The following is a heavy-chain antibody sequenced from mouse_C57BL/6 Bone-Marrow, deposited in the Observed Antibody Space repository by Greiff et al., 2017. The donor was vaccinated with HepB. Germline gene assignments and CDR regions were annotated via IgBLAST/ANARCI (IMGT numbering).Heavy chain of an antibody. CDR2: IYPSDSET. V-gene: IGHV1-61*01. Sequence: QVQLQQPGAELVRPGSSVKLSCKASGYTFTSYWMDWVKQRPGQGLEWIGNIYPSDSETHYNQKFKDKATLTVDKSSSTAYMQLSSLTSEDSAVYYCANYPYAMDYWGQGTSVTVSS. D-gene: IGHD5-5*01. J-gene: IGHJ4*01. CDR1: GYTFTSYW. CDR3: ANYPYAMDY.